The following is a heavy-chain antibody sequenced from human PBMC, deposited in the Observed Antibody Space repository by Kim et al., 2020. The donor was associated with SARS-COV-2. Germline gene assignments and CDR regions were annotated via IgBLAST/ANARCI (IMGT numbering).Heavy chain of an antibody. Sequence: SETLSLTCTVSGGSISSSSYYWGWIRQPPGKGLEWIGSIYYSGSTYYNPSLKSRVTISVDTSKNQFSLKLSSVTAADTAVYYCANYDYGDYTYWDWGQGTLVTVSS. CDR1: GGSISSSSYY. J-gene: IGHJ4*02. V-gene: IGHV4-39*01. CDR3: ANYDYGDYTYWD. D-gene: IGHD4-17*01. CDR2: IYYSGST.